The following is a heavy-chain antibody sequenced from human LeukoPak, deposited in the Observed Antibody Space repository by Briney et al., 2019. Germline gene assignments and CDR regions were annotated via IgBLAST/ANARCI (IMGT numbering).Heavy chain of an antibody. Sequence: GGSLRLSCAASGLTFTSYWMTWVRQAPGKGLEWVANIKQDGSEKYYVDSVKGRFTISGDNAKNSLYLQMNSLRAEDTAVYYCATYSSLNRREFQFWGQGTLLTVSS. D-gene: IGHD3-22*01. J-gene: IGHJ1*01. CDR1: GLTFTSYW. CDR2: IKQDGSEK. V-gene: IGHV3-7*01. CDR3: ATYSSLNRREFQF.